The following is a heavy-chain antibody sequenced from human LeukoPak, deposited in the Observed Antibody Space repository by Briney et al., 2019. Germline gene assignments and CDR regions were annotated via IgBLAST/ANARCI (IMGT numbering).Heavy chain of an antibody. J-gene: IGHJ4*02. Sequence: SETLSLTCAVYGGSFSGYYWSWIRQPPGKGLEWIGEINHSGSTNYNPSLKSRVTISVDTSKNQFSLKLSSVTAADTAVYHCARVLRFLEWLPDYWGQGTLVTVSS. CDR3: ARVLRFLEWLPDY. CDR1: GGSFSGYY. CDR2: INHSGST. V-gene: IGHV4-34*01. D-gene: IGHD3-3*01.